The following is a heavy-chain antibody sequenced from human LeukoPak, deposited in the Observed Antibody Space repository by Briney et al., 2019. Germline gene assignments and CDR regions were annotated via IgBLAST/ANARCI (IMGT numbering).Heavy chain of an antibody. CDR2: TYYSGST. Sequence: PSETLSHTCTVSGGSISSGGYYWSWIRQHPGKGLEWIGYTYYSGSTYYNPSLKSRVTISVDTSKNQFSLKLSSVTAADTAVYYCARESPRAGYARFDPWGQGTLVTVSS. CDR3: ARESPRAGYARFDP. V-gene: IGHV4-31*03. J-gene: IGHJ5*02. D-gene: IGHD5-12*01. CDR1: GGSISSGGYY.